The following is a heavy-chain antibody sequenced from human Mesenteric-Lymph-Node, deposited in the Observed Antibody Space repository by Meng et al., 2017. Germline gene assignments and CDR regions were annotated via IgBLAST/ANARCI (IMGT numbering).Heavy chain of an antibody. CDR2: INPNSGGT. Sequence: ASVKVSCKASGYTFTSYGISWVRQAPGQGLEWMGRINPNSGGTNYAQKFQGRVTMTRDTSISTAYMELSRLRSDDTAVYYCAREGIAAADPFDYWGQGTLVTVSS. CDR1: GYTFTSYG. D-gene: IGHD6-13*01. J-gene: IGHJ4*02. V-gene: IGHV1-2*06. CDR3: AREGIAAADPFDY.